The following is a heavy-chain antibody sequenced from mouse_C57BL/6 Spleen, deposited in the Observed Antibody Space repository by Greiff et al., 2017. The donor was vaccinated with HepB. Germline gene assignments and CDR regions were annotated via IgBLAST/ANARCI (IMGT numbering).Heavy chain of an antibody. J-gene: IGHJ2*01. CDR3: TVMVTD. D-gene: IGHD2-2*01. CDR1: GYTFTDYE. V-gene: IGHV1-15*01. Sequence: QVQLKESGAELVRPGASVTLSCKASGYTFTDYEMHWVKQTPVHGLEWIGAIDPETGGTAYNQKFKGKAILTADKSSSTAYMELRSLTSEDSAVYYCTVMVTDWGQGTTLTVSS. CDR2: IDPETGGT.